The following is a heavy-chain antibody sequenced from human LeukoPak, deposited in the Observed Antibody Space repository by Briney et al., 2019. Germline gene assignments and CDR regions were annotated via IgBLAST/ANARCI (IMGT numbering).Heavy chain of an antibody. CDR3: ARTDSGGYQRDCFDY. D-gene: IGHD3-22*01. J-gene: IGHJ4*02. V-gene: IGHV4-31*03. CDR2: IYYSGST. CDR1: GGSISSGGYY. Sequence: SETLSLTCTVSGGSISSGGYYWSWIRQHPGKGLEWIGYIYYSGSTYYNPSLKSRVTISVDTSKNQFSLKLSSVTAADTAVYYCARTDSGGYQRDCFDYWGQGTLVTVSS.